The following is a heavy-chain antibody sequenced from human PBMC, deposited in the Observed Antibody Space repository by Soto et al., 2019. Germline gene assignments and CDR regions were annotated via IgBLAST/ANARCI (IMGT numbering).Heavy chain of an antibody. CDR2: IYYSGST. Sequence: SETLSLTCTVSGGSISSGDYYWSWIRQPPGKGLEWIGYIYYSGSTYYNPSLKSRATISVDTSKNQFSLKLSSVTAADTAVYYCARFTYEGYFDYWGQGTLVTVSS. CDR1: GGSISSGDYY. CDR3: ARFTYEGYFDY. J-gene: IGHJ4*02. V-gene: IGHV4-30-4*01. D-gene: IGHD3-3*01.